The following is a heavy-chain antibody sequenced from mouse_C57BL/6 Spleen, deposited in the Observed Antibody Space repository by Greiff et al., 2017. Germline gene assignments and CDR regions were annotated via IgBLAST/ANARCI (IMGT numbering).Heavy chain of an antibody. CDR2: IYPRSGNT. D-gene: IGHD2-3*01. CDR1: GYTFTSYG. Sequence: QVQLQQSGAELARPGASVKLSCKASGYTFTSYGISWVKQRTGQGLEWIGEIYPRSGNTYYNEKFKGKATLTADKSSSTAYMELRSLTSEDSAVYFCAREGDVDGYPAWFAYWGQGTLVTVSA. V-gene: IGHV1-81*01. CDR3: AREGDVDGYPAWFAY. J-gene: IGHJ3*01.